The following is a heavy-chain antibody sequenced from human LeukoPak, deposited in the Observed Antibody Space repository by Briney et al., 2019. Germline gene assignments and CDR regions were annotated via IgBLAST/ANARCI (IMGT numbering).Heavy chain of an antibody. D-gene: IGHD3-22*01. V-gene: IGHV3-7*01. CDR1: GFTFSSYW. Sequence: PGGSLRLSCAASGFTFSSYWMSWVRQAPGKGLEWVANIKQDGSEKYYVDSVKGRFTISRDNAKNSLYLQMNSLRAEDTAVYYCAREDNYDSSGPFYWGQGTLVTVSS. CDR3: AREDNYDSSGPFY. CDR2: IKQDGSEK. J-gene: IGHJ4*02.